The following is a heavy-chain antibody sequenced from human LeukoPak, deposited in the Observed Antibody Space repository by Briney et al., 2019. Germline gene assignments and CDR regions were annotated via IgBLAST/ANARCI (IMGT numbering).Heavy chain of an antibody. CDR1: GYTFTGYY. CDR3: ARVRGSSTKARHYYYYMDV. V-gene: IGHV1-2*02. Sequence: GASVKVSCKASGYTFTGYYMHWVRQAPGQGLEWMGWINPNSGGTNYAQKFQGRVTMTRDTFISTAYMELSRLRSDDTAVYYCARVRGSSTKARHYYYYMDVWGKGTTVTVSS. CDR2: INPNSGGT. D-gene: IGHD6-13*01. J-gene: IGHJ6*03.